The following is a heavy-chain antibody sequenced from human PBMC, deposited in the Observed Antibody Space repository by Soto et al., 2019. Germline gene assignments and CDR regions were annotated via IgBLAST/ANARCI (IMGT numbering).Heavy chain of an antibody. CDR3: ASGESEQQLGNYYYYGMDV. D-gene: IGHD6-13*01. CDR1: GYTFTNYA. J-gene: IGHJ6*02. CDR2: INAGNGNT. V-gene: IGHV1-3*01. Sequence: ASVKVSCQASGYTFTNYAMHWVRQAPGQRLEWMGWINAGNGNTKYSQKFQGRVTITRDTSASTAYMELSSLRSEDTALYYCASGESEQQLGNYYYYGMDVWGQGTTVTVSS.